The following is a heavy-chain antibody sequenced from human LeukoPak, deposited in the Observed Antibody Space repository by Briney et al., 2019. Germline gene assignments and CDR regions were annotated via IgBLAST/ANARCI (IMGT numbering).Heavy chain of an antibody. CDR3: ARGPGGRSGYYPLEDYYYYYYMDV. D-gene: IGHD3-22*01. CDR1: GGSISSYY. Sequence: PSETLSLTCTVSGGSISSYYWSWIRQPPGKGLEWIGYIYYSGSTNYNPSLKSRVTISVDTSKNQFSLNLSSVTAADTAVYYCARGPGGRSGYYPLEDYYYYYYMDVWGKGTTVTVSS. CDR2: IYYSGST. J-gene: IGHJ6*03. V-gene: IGHV4-59*08.